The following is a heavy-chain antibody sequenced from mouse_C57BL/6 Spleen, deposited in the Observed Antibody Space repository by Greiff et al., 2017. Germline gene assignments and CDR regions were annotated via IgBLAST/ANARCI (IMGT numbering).Heavy chain of an antibody. D-gene: IGHD4-1*01. CDR3: GKLGDY. CDR1: GYAFTSYW. V-gene: IGHV1-80*01. Sequence: VQLVESGAELVKPGASVKLSCKASGYAFTSYWMNWVKQRPGKGLEWIGQIYPGDGDTNYNGKFKGKATLTADKSSSTAYMQLSSLTSEGAADYFCGKLGDYWGQGTTLTVSS. J-gene: IGHJ2*01. CDR2: IYPGDGDT.